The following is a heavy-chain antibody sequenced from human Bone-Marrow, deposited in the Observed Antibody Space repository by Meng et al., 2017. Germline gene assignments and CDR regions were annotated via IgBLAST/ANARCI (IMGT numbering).Heavy chain of an antibody. D-gene: IGHD6-13*01. Sequence: SVKVSCKPSGYNFPDYWLHWVRLAPGQGLEWMGRIDPKSGDTHYAQRFLGRVTMTGDTSISTAYMELSGLRSDDTAMYYCARDEDISAAGKLFGDYWGQGTLVTVSS. CDR3: ARDEDISAAGKLFGDY. J-gene: IGHJ4*02. CDR2: IDPKSGDT. V-gene: IGHV1-2*06. CDR1: GYNFPDYW.